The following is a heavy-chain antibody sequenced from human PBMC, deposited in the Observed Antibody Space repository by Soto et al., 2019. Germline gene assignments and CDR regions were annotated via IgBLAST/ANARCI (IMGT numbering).Heavy chain of an antibody. Sequence: GGSLRLSYAASGFSISGSGIHWVRQASGKGLEWVARIRDRTNAYATGYAASVQGRFTISRDGSENTAFLQMNSLNTEDTAVYYCTRVDAPGDCAFDIWGQGTMVTVSS. CDR1: GFSISGSG. CDR2: IRDRTNAYAT. CDR3: TRVDAPGDCAFDI. V-gene: IGHV3-73*01. J-gene: IGHJ3*02. D-gene: IGHD2-21*01.